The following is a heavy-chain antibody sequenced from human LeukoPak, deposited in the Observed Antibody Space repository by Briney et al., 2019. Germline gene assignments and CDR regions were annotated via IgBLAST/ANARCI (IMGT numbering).Heavy chain of an antibody. CDR3: AKDGDIVVVPAATSHLDY. Sequence: PGGSLRLSCAASGFTFSSCAMSWVRQAPGKGLEWVSAISGSGGSTYYADSVKGRFTISRDNSKNTLYLPMNSLRAEDTAVYYCAKDGDIVVVPAATSHLDYWGQGTLVTVSS. D-gene: IGHD2-2*01. J-gene: IGHJ4*02. CDR2: ISGSGGST. V-gene: IGHV3-23*01. CDR1: GFTFSSCA.